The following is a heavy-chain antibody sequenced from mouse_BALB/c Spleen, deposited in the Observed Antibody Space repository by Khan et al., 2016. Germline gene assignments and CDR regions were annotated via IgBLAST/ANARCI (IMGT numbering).Heavy chain of an antibody. J-gene: IGHJ3*01. D-gene: IGHD1-2*01. CDR2: INPDSSKI. Sequence: EVKLLESGGGLVQPGGSLKLSCAASGFDFSRYWMSWVRQAPGQGLEWIGEINPDSSKINYTPSLKDKFIISRDNAKNTLYLQLSKVRSEDTALYYGARAGYYGYLAYWGQGTLVTVSA. CDR3: ARAGYYGYLAY. CDR1: GFDFSRYW. V-gene: IGHV4-1*02.